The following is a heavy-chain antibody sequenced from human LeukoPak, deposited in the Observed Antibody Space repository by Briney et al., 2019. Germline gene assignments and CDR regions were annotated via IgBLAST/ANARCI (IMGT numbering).Heavy chain of an antibody. Sequence: SETLSLTCAVSGGSISSGNWWSWVRQPPGKGLEWIGYIYYSGSTNYNPSLKSRVTISVDTSKNQFSLKLSSVTAADTAVYYCAREGQPDAFDIWGQGTMVTVSS. V-gene: IGHV4-4*02. CDR2: IYYSGST. CDR1: GGSISSGNW. CDR3: AREGQPDAFDI. J-gene: IGHJ3*02.